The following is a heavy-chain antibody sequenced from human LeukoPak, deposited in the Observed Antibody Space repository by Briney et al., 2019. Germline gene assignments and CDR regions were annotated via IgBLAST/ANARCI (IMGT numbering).Heavy chain of an antibody. CDR3: ARKQWLGAPDY. CDR1: GYTFTSYG. CDR2: ISAYNGNT. V-gene: IGHV1-18*01. D-gene: IGHD6-19*01. J-gene: IGHJ4*02. Sequence: GASVKVSCKASGYTFTSYGISWVRQAPGQGLEWMGWISAYNGNTNYAQKLQGRVTMTTDTSTSTAYMELSSLTSGDTAMYYCARKQWLGAPDYWGQGTLVTVSS.